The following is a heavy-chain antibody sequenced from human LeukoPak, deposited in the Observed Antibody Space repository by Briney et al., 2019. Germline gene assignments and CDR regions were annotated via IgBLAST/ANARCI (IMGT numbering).Heavy chain of an antibody. V-gene: IGHV1-18*04. J-gene: IGHJ5*02. CDR1: GYTFTGYY. Sequence: ASVKVSCKASGYTFTGYYMHWVRQAPGQGLEWMGWISAYNGNTNYAQKLQGRVTMTTDTSTSTAYMELRSLRSDDTAVYYCARDRVYGSGASPWGQGTLVTVSS. CDR2: ISAYNGNT. CDR3: ARDRVYGSGASP. D-gene: IGHD3-10*01.